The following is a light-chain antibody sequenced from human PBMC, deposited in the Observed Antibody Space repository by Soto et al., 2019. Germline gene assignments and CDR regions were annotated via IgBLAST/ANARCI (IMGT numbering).Light chain of an antibody. J-gene: IGLJ2*01. CDR2: EVS. CDR3: SSYTSSFTGV. Sequence: QSALTQPASVSGSPGQSITISCTGTSSDVGGYNYVSWYQQHPGKAPKLMIYEVSNRPSGVSNRFSGSKSGNTASLTNSGLQAEDEADYYCSSYTSSFTGVFGGGTKLTVL. CDR1: SSDVGGYNY. V-gene: IGLV2-14*01.